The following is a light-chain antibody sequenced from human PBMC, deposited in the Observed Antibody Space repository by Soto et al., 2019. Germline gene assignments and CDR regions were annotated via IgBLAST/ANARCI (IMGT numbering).Light chain of an antibody. CDR1: SSNIGSNT. Sequence: QSVLTQPPSASGTPGQRVTISCSGSSSNIGSNTVNWYQQLPGTGPKLLTYSNNQRPSGVPDRCSGSKSGTSAYLAINGLQSEDEADYDCASWDDSLNGVVFGGGTKLIVL. J-gene: IGLJ3*02. CDR2: SNN. CDR3: ASWDDSLNGVV. V-gene: IGLV1-44*01.